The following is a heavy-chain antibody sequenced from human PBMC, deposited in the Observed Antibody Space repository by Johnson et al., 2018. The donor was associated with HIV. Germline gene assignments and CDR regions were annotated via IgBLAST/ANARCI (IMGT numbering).Heavy chain of an antibody. Sequence: VQLVESGGGLVQPGGSLRLSCAASGFIFSSYAMHWVRQAPGKGLEWVAVVSYDGSERYYADSVKGRFTISRDSSKNTLYLQMNSLRAEDTAGYYCARARDRSSSLDAFDIWGQGTMVTVSS. CDR1: GFIFSSYA. V-gene: IGHV3-30*04. CDR2: VSYDGSER. D-gene: IGHD6-13*01. CDR3: ARARDRSSSLDAFDI. J-gene: IGHJ3*02.